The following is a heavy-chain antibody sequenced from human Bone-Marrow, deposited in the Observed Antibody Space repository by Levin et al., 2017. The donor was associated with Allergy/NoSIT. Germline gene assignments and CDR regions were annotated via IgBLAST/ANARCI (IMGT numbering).Heavy chain of an antibody. V-gene: IGHV3-7*01. CDR3: ATTAGYFNY. D-gene: IGHD1-14*01. J-gene: IGHJ4*02. CDR2: INEDGNKK. CDR1: GFTFSTYW. Sequence: GESLKISCAASGFTFSTYWMSWVRQAPGKGLEWVANINEDGNKKYYVDSVKGRFTISRDNAKNALYLHMNSLRAEDTAVYYCATTAGYFNYWGQETLVTVS.